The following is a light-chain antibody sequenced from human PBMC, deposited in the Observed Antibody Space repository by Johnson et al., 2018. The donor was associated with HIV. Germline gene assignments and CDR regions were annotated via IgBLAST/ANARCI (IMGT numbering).Light chain of an antibody. CDR2: ENN. V-gene: IGLV1-51*02. Sequence: QSVLTQPPSVSAAPGQKVTISCSGSSSNIGKNYVSWYQQFPGTAPKLLIYENNKRPSGIPERFSGSKSGTSATLGITGLQTGAEADYYCATWESSLRWVFVTGTNVTVL. CDR3: ATWESSLRWV. J-gene: IGLJ1*01. CDR1: SSNIGKNY.